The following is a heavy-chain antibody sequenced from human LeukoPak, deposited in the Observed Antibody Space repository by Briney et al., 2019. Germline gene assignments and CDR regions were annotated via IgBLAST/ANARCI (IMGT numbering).Heavy chain of an antibody. D-gene: IGHD3-22*01. CDR3: ARVSLLVVITNWYFDL. Sequence: PGGSLRLSCAASGFTFRSYSMNWVRQAPGKGLEWVSYISSSSSTIYYADSVKGRFTISRDNAKNSLYLQMNSLRAEDTAVYYCARVSLLVVITNWYFDLWGRGTLVTVSS. V-gene: IGHV3-48*01. CDR1: GFTFRSYS. J-gene: IGHJ2*01. CDR2: ISSSSSTI.